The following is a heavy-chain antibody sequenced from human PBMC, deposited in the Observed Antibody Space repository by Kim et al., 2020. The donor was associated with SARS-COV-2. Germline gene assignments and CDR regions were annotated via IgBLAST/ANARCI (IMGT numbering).Heavy chain of an antibody. J-gene: IGHJ4*01. CDR3: ARVLWGTYSYTDY. CDR1: GYTFTNNA. V-gene: IGHV7-4-1*02. CDR2: INTDTGNP. Sequence: ASVKVSCKASGYTFTNNAISWVRQAPGQGLEWMGWINTDTGNPTYAQAFTRRFVFSVDTSATTAYLQITSLEAEDTALYYCARVLWGTYSYTDYCGHGTL. D-gene: IGHD3-16*02.